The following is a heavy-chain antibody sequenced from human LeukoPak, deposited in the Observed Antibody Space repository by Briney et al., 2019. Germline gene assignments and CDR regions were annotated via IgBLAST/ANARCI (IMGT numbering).Heavy chain of an antibody. Sequence: PGGSLRLSCVASGFTFDDYGMGWVRQAPGKGLEWVSGTNWNGGSTGYAASVRGRFTISRDNAKKSLYLQMNSLRAEDAALYYCARASRRDGYNYNYWGQGTLVTVSS. CDR3: ARASRRDGYNYNY. CDR2: TNWNGGST. V-gene: IGHV3-20*04. J-gene: IGHJ4*02. CDR1: GFTFDDYG. D-gene: IGHD5-24*01.